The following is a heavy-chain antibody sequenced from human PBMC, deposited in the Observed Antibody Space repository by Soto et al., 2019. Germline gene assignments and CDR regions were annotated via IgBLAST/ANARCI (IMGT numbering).Heavy chain of an antibody. J-gene: IGHJ5*02. CDR1: GGSISNSRHY. Sequence: WDTLSLTWTVSGGSISNSRHYWVVSRQRPGQGLEWIAYIYYSGTTYYNPSLKSRVTISVDTSKNQFSLKLSSVTAADTAVYYCARGSITMVRGVLEWFDPWGQGTLVTV. V-gene: IGHV4-39*07. D-gene: IGHD3-10*01. CDR3: ARGSITMVRGVLEWFDP. CDR2: IYYSGTT.